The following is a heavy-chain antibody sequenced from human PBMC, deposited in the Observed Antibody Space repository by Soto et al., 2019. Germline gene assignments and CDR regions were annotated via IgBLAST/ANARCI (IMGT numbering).Heavy chain of an antibody. CDR3: AREGRADYYYYGMDV. CDR1: GFTVSSNY. CDR2: IYSGGST. V-gene: IGHV3-53*04. Sequence: EVQLVESGGGLVQPGGSLRLSCAASGFTVSSNYMSWVRQAPGKGLEWVSVIYSGGSTYYADSVKGRFTISRHNSKNTLYLQVNSLRAEDTAVYYCAREGRADYYYYGMDVWGQGTTVTVSS. J-gene: IGHJ6*02.